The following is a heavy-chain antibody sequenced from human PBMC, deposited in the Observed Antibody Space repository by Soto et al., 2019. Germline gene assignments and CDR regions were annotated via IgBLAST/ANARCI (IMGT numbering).Heavy chain of an antibody. CDR2: ISVSGDTT. Sequence: HPGGSLRLSCAASGFTFSNYDMGWVRQAPGKGLEWVSAISVSGDTTYYADSVKGRFTISRDNSKNTLYLQMNTLRAEDTAVYYCAKNRNTGVAGTSCWFGPWGQGTLVTVSS. CDR3: AKNRNTGVAGTSCWFGP. V-gene: IGHV3-23*01. J-gene: IGHJ5*02. D-gene: IGHD6-19*01. CDR1: GFTFSNYD.